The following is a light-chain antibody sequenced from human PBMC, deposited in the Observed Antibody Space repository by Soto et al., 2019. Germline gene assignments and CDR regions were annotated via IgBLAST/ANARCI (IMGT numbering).Light chain of an antibody. V-gene: IGLV2-14*01. CDR3: SSFTTSTTYV. Sequence: QSALTQPASLSGSPGQSITISCTGTSSDVGAYNYVSWYQQHPGKAPKLIIHDLNSRPSGVSNRFSGSKSGNTASLTISGLQAEDEADYYCSSFTTSTTYVFGTGTKVTVL. J-gene: IGLJ1*01. CDR2: DLN. CDR1: SSDVGAYNY.